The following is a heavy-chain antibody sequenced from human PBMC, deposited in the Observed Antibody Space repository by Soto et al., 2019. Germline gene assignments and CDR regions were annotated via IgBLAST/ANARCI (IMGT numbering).Heavy chain of an antibody. V-gene: IGHV3-33*01. D-gene: IGHD3-22*01. CDR3: ARSPAPPYYYDSSGYSQTKSDYVDY. CDR1: GFTFSSYG. Sequence: GGSLRLSCAASGFTFSSYGMHWVRQAPGKGLEWVAVIWYDGSNKYYADSVKGRFTISRDNSKNTLYLQMNSLRAEDTAVYYCARSPAPPYYYDSSGYSQTKSDYVDYWGQGTLVTVSS. J-gene: IGHJ4*02. CDR2: IWYDGSNK.